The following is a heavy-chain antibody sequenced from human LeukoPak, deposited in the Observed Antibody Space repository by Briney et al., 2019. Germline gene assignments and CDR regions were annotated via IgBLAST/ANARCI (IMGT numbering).Heavy chain of an antibody. D-gene: IGHD3-9*01. Sequence: SETLSLTCAVYGGSFSGYYWSWIRQPPGKGLEWIGEINHSGSTNYNPSLKSRVTISVDTSKNQFSLKLSSVTAADTAVYYCARERGPYDILTGYGMDVWGKGTTVTVSS. CDR1: GGSFSGYY. CDR2: INHSGST. CDR3: ARERGPYDILTGYGMDV. V-gene: IGHV4-34*01. J-gene: IGHJ6*04.